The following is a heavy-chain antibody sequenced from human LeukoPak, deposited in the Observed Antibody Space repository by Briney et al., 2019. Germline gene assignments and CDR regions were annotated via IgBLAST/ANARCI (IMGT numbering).Heavy chain of an antibody. CDR1: GGSISNYY. V-gene: IGHV4-59*08. D-gene: IGHD6-19*01. CDR3: ARSSGWGFYYFDY. CDR2: IYYSGST. Sequence: SETLSLTCTVSGGSISNYYWSWIRQPPEKGLEWIGYIYYSGSTYYNPSLKSRVTISVDTSKNQFSLKLSSVTAADTAVYYCARSSGWGFYYFDYWGQGTLVTVSS. J-gene: IGHJ4*02.